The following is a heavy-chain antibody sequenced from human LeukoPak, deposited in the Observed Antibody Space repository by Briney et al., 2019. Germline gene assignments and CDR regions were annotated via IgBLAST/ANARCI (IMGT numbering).Heavy chain of an antibody. Sequence: GGSLRLSCAASGFTFHNNWMSRVRQAPGKGLEWVANINQDGSEKNYVDSVKGRFTISRDNAKNSLSLQMNSLRAEDTAVYYCARRSPLEWLSEQYYFDYWGQGTLVTVSS. D-gene: IGHD3-3*01. V-gene: IGHV3-7*03. CDR3: ARRSPLEWLSEQYYFDY. CDR1: GFTFHNNW. J-gene: IGHJ4*02. CDR2: INQDGSEK.